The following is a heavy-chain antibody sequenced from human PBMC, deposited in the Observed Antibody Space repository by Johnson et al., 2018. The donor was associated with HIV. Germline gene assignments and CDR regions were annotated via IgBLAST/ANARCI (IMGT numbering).Heavy chain of an antibody. J-gene: IGHJ3*01. V-gene: IGHV3-64*01. D-gene: IGHD3-22*01. Sequence: EVQLVESGGGLVKPGGSLRLSCAASGFTFSNAWMNWVRQAPGKGLEYVSAISSNGGNTYYANSVKGRFSISRDNSKNTLYLQMDSLRPEDTALYYCAIPYFDDSGTYRWGQGTMVTISS. CDR3: AIPYFDDSGTYR. CDR1: GFTFSNAW. CDR2: ISSNGGNT.